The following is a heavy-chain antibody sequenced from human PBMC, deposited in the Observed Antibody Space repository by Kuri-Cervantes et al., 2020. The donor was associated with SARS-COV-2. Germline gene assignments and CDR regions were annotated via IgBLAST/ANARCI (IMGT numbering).Heavy chain of an antibody. Sequence: GGSLRLSCAASGFTFDKYWMHWVRQAPGKGLVWVSRINSDGSSTSYADSVKGRFTISRDNAKNTLYLQMNSLRAEDTAVYYCARDRASWIQLFYYYYYGMDVWGQGTTVTVSS. J-gene: IGHJ6*02. V-gene: IGHV3-74*01. CDR2: INSDGSST. CDR3: ARDRASWIQLFYYYYYGMDV. CDR1: GFTFDKYW. D-gene: IGHD5-18*01.